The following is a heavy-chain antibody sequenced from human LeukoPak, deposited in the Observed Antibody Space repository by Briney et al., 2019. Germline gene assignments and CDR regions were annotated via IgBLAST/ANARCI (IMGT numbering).Heavy chain of an antibody. Sequence: GGSLRLSCAASGFTFSSYAMNWVRQAPGKGLEWVTYITNNGTTIYYADSVRGRFTISRDNAENSLYLQMNSLRAEDTAIYYCARDQWLAYYYHGMDVWGQGTTVTVSS. J-gene: IGHJ6*02. CDR3: ARDQWLAYYYHGMDV. D-gene: IGHD6-19*01. CDR2: ITNNGTTI. V-gene: IGHV3-48*03. CDR1: GFTFSSYA.